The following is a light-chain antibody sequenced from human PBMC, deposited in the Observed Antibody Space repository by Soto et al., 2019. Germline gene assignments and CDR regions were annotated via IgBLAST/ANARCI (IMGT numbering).Light chain of an antibody. CDR1: QSVSTN. V-gene: IGKV3-15*01. CDR2: GAS. CDR3: QQYNEWPLT. J-gene: IGKJ4*01. Sequence: ETVMTQSPATLSVSPGERATLSCGASQSVSTNLAWYQQKPGQVPRLLIYGASIRASDIPARFSGSGSGTEFNLAISSLQSEAFAVYYCQQYNEWPLTFGGGTKVEIE.